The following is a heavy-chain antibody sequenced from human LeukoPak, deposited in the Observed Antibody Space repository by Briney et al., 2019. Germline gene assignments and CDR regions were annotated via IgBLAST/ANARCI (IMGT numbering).Heavy chain of an antibody. CDR2: ISGSGGST. CDR1: GFTFRSYA. CDR3: ANIADLSFNVDTAMVSDY. D-gene: IGHD5-18*01. J-gene: IGHJ4*02. Sequence: GGSLRLSCAASGFTFRSYAMSWVRQAPGKGLEWVSAISGSGGSTYYADSVKGRFTISRDNSKNTLYLQMNSLRAEDTAVYYCANIADLSFNVDTAMVSDYWGQGTLVTVSS. V-gene: IGHV3-23*01.